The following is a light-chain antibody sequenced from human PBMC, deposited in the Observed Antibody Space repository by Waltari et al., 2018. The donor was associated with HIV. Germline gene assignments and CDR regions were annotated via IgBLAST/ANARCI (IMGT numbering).Light chain of an antibody. CDR1: NTNIGHNY. V-gene: IGLV1-51*01. CDR2: DNN. Sequence: QSVLTQPPSVSAAPRQKVTISCSGNNTNIGHNYVSWYQHPPGTAPTLLVYDNNRRPSGIPGRFSGSKSGSSATLGITGLQTGDEADYYCGAWDSSLTAYVFGSGTKVTVL. CDR3: GAWDSSLTAYV. J-gene: IGLJ1*01.